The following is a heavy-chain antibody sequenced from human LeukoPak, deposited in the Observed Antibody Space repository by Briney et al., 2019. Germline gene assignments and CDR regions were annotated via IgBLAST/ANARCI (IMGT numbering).Heavy chain of an antibody. V-gene: IGHV4-4*09. Sequence: SETLSLTCTVSGGSISRYYWSWIRQPPGKGLEWIGYIYTSGSTNYNPSLTSRVTISVDTSKNQFSLKLSSVTAADTAVYYCARASRVAAEPYFDYWGQGTLVTVSS. J-gene: IGHJ4*02. D-gene: IGHD1-14*01. CDR1: GGSISRYY. CDR3: ARASRVAAEPYFDY. CDR2: IYTSGST.